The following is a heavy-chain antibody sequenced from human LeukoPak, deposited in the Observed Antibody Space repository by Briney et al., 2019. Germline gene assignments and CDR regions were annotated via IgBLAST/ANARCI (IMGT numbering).Heavy chain of an antibody. Sequence: PGRSLRLSCAASGFTFSSYGMHWVRQAPGKGLEWVAVISYDGSNKYYADSVKGRFTISRDNSKNTLYLQMNSLRAEDTAVYYCAKDRGLSYATPYYYYHGMDVWGQGTTVTVSS. D-gene: IGHD1-26*01. CDR3: AKDRGLSYATPYYYYHGMDV. CDR2: ISYDGSNK. J-gene: IGHJ6*02. CDR1: GFTFSSYG. V-gene: IGHV3-30*18.